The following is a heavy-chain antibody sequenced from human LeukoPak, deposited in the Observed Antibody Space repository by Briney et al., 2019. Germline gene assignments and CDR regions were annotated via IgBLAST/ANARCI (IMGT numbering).Heavy chain of an antibody. CDR2: IRYDGSNK. D-gene: IGHD2-15*01. J-gene: IGHJ4*02. CDR3: AKPGYCSGGSCRYYFDY. Sequence: GGSLRLSCAASGFTFSSYDMHWVRQAPGKGLEWVAFIRYDGSNKYYADSVKGRFTISRDNSKNTLYLQMNSLRAEDTAVYYCAKPGYCSGGSCRYYFDYWGQGTLVTVSS. CDR1: GFTFSSYD. V-gene: IGHV3-30*02.